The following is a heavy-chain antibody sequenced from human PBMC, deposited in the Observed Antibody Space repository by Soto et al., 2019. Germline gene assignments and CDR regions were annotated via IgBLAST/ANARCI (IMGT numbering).Heavy chain of an antibody. J-gene: IGHJ3*01. CDR1: GGTLSDHG. D-gene: IGHD3-10*01. Sequence: QVQLEQSGAEVKKPGSSVKISCKASGGTLSDHGVSWLRQAPGQGLEWVGGTIPVFNTAKYAPKFQGRVTIAADKSTNIAYMELGSLRSDDTAFYYCARGVYGSGNYYTGPSAFDHWGQGTLVIVSS. CDR3: ARGVYGSGNYYTGPSAFDH. V-gene: IGHV1-69*06. CDR2: TIPVFNTA.